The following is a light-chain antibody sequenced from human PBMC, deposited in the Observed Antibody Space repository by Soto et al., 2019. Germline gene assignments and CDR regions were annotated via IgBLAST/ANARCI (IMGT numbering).Light chain of an antibody. CDR1: QSVSSSY. CDR3: QQYGSSPST. Sequence: EIVLTQSPGPLSLSPGERATLSRMSSQSVSSSYLAWYQQKPGQAPRLIIYGASSRATGIPDRFSGSGSGTDCTLTISRLEPEDVAVYYCQQYGSSPSTLGQGTRLEIK. V-gene: IGKV3-20*01. J-gene: IGKJ5*01. CDR2: GAS.